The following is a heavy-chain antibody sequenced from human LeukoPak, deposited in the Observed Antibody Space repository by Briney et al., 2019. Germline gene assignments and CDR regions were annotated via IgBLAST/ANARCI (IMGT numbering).Heavy chain of an antibody. V-gene: IGHV3-74*01. CDR3: AGEYCSSTSCYAFDP. CDR2: INSDGSST. Sequence: PGGSLRLSCAASGFTFGSYWMHWVRQAPGKGLVWVSRINSDGSSTSYADFVKGRFTISRDNAKNTLYLQMNSLRAEDTAVYYCAGEYCSSTSCYAFDPWGQGTLVTVSS. J-gene: IGHJ5*02. CDR1: GFTFGSYW. D-gene: IGHD2-2*01.